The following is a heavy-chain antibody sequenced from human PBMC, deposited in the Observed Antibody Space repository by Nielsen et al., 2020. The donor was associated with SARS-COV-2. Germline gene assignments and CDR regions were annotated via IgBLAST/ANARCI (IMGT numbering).Heavy chain of an antibody. Sequence: VRQMPGKGLEWMGWISAYNGNTNYAQKLQGRVTMTTDTSTSTAYMELRSLRSDDTAVYYCARGGSGVVTRYYFDYWGQGTLVTVSS. CDR3: ARGGSGVVTRYYFDY. J-gene: IGHJ4*02. V-gene: IGHV1-18*01. D-gene: IGHD3-3*01. CDR2: ISAYNGNT.